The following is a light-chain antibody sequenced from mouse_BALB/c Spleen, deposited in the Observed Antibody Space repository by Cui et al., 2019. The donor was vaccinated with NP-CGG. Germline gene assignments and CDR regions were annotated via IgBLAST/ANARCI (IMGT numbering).Light chain of an antibody. J-gene: IGLJ1*01. Sequence: VVPQESAPTTSPGETVTLTCRSSTGAVTTSNYANWVQEKPDHLFTGLIGGTNNRVPGVPARFSGSLIGDKAALTITGAQTEDETIYFCALWYSNHWVFGGGTKLTVL. CDR1: TGAVTTSNY. V-gene: IGLV1*01. CDR2: GTN. CDR3: ALWYSNHWV.